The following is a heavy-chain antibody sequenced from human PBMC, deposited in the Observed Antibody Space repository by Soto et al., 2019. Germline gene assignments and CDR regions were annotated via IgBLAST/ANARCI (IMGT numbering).Heavy chain of an antibody. CDR2: IYYSGST. CDR1: RGSISSGDYY. J-gene: IGHJ4*01. CDR3: ARVDPLAGLFAY. Sequence: SETLSLTCTISRGSISSGDYYWSWIRQPPGKGLEWIGYIYYSGSTYYNPSLKSRLTISIDTSNNQFSLRLSSVTAADTAVYYCARVDPLAGLFAYWGHGTLVTVSS. D-gene: IGHD1-1*01. V-gene: IGHV4-30-4*01.